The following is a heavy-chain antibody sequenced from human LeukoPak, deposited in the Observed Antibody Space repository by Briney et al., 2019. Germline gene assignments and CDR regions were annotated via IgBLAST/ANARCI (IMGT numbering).Heavy chain of an antibody. V-gene: IGHV4-61*02. J-gene: IGHJ4*02. Sequence: PSETLSLTCTVSGGSISSGSYYWSWTRQPAGKGLEWIGRIYTSGSTNYNPSLKSRVTISVDTSKNQFSLKLSSVTAADTAVYYCAREDRGSDYYDGEGNFDYWGQGTLVTVSS. CDR3: AREDRGSDYYDGEGNFDY. CDR2: IYTSGST. D-gene: IGHD3-22*01. CDR1: GGSISSGSYY.